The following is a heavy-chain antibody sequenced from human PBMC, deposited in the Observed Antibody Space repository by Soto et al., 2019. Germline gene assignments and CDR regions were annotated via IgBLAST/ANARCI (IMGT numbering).Heavy chain of an antibody. D-gene: IGHD7-27*01. CDR1: GFSLNSNGMC. CDR3: ARTCALPLGYPHGVDV. J-gene: IGHJ6*02. CDR2: IDWDDDK. Sequence: ESGPTLVNPTQSLTLTCTFSGFSLNSNGMCVNWIRQPPGKALEWLALIDWDDDKYYRTSMKTRRTISRDTSKNQVVLTMTNMDPVDTATYYCARTCALPLGYPHGVDVWGQGTTVTVSS. V-gene: IGHV2-70*13.